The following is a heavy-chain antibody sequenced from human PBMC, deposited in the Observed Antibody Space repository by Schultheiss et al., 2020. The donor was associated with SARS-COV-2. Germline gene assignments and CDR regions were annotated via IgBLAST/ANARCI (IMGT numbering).Heavy chain of an antibody. J-gene: IGHJ4*02. CDR2: ISSSSSTI. V-gene: IGHV3-48*01. CDR3: ASTRIAVAGQYYFDY. D-gene: IGHD6-19*01. Sequence: GGSLRLSCAASGFTFSSYSMNWVRQAPGKGLEWVSYISSSSSTIYYADSVKGRFTISRDNAKNSLYLQMNSLRAEDTAVYYCASTRIAVAGQYYFDYWGQGTLVTVSS. CDR1: GFTFSSYS.